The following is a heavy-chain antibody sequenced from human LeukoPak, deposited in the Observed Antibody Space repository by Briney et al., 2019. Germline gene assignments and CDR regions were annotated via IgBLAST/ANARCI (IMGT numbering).Heavy chain of an antibody. D-gene: IGHD5-24*01. Sequence: GGSLRLSCAASGFTFSSYSMNWVRQAPGKGLEWVSYISSSSSSIYYADSVKGRFTISRDNDKNSPYLQMDGLRAEDTAVYYCVRDRMATMYYFDYWGQGTQVSVPS. CDR3: VRDRMATMYYFDY. CDR1: GFTFSSYS. J-gene: IGHJ4*02. CDR2: ISSSSSSI. V-gene: IGHV3-48*01.